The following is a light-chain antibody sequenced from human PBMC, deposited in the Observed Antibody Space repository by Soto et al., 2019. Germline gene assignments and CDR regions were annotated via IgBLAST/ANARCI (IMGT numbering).Light chain of an antibody. CDR2: KAS. CDR3: QQYNSYSQT. CDR1: QSISSW. V-gene: IGKV1-5*03. J-gene: IGKJ1*01. Sequence: DIQMTQSPSTLSSSVGDRVTLTCRASQSISSWLAWYQQKPGKAPKLLIYKASSLESGVPSRVRGSGSGTEFTLTISSLQPDDFETYYCQQYNSYSQTFGQGTKVDIK.